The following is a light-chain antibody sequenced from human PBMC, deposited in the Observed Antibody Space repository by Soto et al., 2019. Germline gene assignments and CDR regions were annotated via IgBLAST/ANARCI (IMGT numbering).Light chain of an antibody. CDR3: QQYNNWPPWT. J-gene: IGKJ1*01. Sequence: DIVVTQSPAPLSVSPGEGATLSCRASQSVSYNVAWYRQRPGQAPRLLLYRESTWAPGIPARFSGTGCGTEFTLTITRRQSEDVAIYYCQQYNNWPPWTFGPGTKVEIK. V-gene: IGKV3-15*01. CDR1: QSVSYN. CDR2: RES.